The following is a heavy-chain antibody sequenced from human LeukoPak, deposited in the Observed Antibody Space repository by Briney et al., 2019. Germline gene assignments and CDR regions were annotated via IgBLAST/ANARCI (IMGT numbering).Heavy chain of an antibody. D-gene: IGHD3-10*01. Sequence: ASVKVSCKASGYTFTGYYIHWVRQAPGQGLEWMGGINPNSGGTNYAQKFQGRVTMTRDTSISTAYMELSRLRSDDTAMYYCARDRGVEWFGELLDYWGQGTLVTVSS. J-gene: IGHJ4*02. CDR1: GYTFTGYY. V-gene: IGHV1-2*02. CDR2: INPNSGGT. CDR3: ARDRGVEWFGELLDY.